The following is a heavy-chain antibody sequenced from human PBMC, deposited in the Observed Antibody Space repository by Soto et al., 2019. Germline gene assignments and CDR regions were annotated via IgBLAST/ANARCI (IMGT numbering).Heavy chain of an antibody. D-gene: IGHD3-22*01. Sequence: PWVALRLSCSASGSTFSNYAIHWVRQAPGKGLEYVSAINSDGGSTYYADSVNGRFTISRDNSKNTLYLQMSSLRIYDTAVYCCVKPNGYSYACNVYYSVWGDGILVPVSS. CDR1: GSTFSNYA. CDR2: INSDGGST. J-gene: IGHJ4*01. CDR3: VKPNGYSYACNVYYSV. V-gene: IGHV3-64D*06.